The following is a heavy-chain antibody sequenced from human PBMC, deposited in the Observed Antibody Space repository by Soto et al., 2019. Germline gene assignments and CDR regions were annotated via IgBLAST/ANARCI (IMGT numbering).Heavy chain of an antibody. CDR3: ARANGYDYIWGSYPFDY. CDR1: GGSISSDY. J-gene: IGHJ4*02. CDR2: IYYSGST. Sequence: SETLSLTCTVSGGSISSDYWSWIRQPPGKGLEWIGYIYYSGSTNYNPSLKSRVTISVDTSKNQFSLKLSSVTAADTAVYYCARANGYDYIWGSYPFDYWGQGTLVTV. V-gene: IGHV4-59*01. D-gene: IGHD3-16*02.